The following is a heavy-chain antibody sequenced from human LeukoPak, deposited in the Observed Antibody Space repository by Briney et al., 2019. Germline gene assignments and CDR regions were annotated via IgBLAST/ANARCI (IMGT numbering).Heavy chain of an antibody. V-gene: IGHV4-59*08. CDR1: GGSISSYF. CDR2: IYYSGST. D-gene: IGHD1-26*01. J-gene: IGHJ4*02. Sequence: NSPETLSLTCTVSGGSISSYFWSWIRQPPGKGLEWIGYIYYSGSTNYNPSLKSRVTISVDTSKNQFSLKLSSVTAADTAVYYCARLPGATSNVDYWGQGTLVTVSS. CDR3: ARLPGATSNVDY.